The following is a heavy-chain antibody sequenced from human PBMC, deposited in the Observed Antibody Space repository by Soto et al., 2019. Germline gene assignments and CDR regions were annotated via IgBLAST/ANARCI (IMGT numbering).Heavy chain of an antibody. Sequence: ASVKVSCKASGNTFTSYDSKWVRQATGQGLEYLGWMNPNSGNTAYVQKFQGRVTMTWDTSITTAYMELSSLRSEDTAVYFCARGVKYGAYSRWFDPWGQGTLVTV. V-gene: IGHV1-8*01. J-gene: IGHJ5*02. CDR2: MNPNSGNT. CDR1: GNTFTSYD. D-gene: IGHD4-17*01. CDR3: ARGVKYGAYSRWFDP.